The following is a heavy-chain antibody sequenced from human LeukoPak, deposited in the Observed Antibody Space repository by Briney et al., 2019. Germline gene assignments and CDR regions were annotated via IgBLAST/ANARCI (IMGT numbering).Heavy chain of an antibody. Sequence: SETLSLTCAVYGGSFSGYYWSWIRQPPGKGLEGIGGINHSGSTNYNPSLKSRVTISVDTSKNQFSLKLSSVTAADTAVYYCASTGYCSSTSCPRPGRYWGQGTLVTVSS. V-gene: IGHV4-34*01. CDR1: GGSFSGYY. D-gene: IGHD2-2*01. J-gene: IGHJ4*02. CDR3: ASTGYCSSTSCPRPGRY. CDR2: INHSGST.